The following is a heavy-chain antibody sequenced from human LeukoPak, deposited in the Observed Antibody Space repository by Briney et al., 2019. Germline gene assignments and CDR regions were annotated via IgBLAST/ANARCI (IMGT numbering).Heavy chain of an antibody. J-gene: IGHJ4*02. D-gene: IGHD2-15*01. CDR2: IWYDGSNK. Sequence: GGSLRLSCAASGFSFSMYSMNWVRQAPGKGLEWVAVIWYDGSNKYYADSVKGRFTISRDNSKNTLYLQMNSLRAEDTAVYYCARGYCSGGSCLEIFDYWGQGTLVTVSS. CDR3: ARGYCSGGSCLEIFDY. V-gene: IGHV3-33*07. CDR1: GFSFSMYS.